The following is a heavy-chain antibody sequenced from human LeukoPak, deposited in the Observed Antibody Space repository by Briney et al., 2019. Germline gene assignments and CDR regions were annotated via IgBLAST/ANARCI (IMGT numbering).Heavy chain of an antibody. J-gene: IGHJ4*02. CDR2: IYTSGST. CDR3: ASFTMRYYFDY. CDR1: GGSISSGSFY. V-gene: IGHV4-61*09. Sequence: SETLSLTCTVSGGSISSGSFYWSWIRQPAGKGLEWIGHIYTSGSTNYNASLKSRVTISVDTSKNQFSLKLSSVTAADTAVYYCASFTMRYYFDYWGQGTLVTVSS. D-gene: IGHD3-22*01.